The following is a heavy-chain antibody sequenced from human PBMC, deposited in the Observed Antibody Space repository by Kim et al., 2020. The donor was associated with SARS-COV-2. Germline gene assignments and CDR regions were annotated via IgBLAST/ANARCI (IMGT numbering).Heavy chain of an antibody. CDR2: ISSSSSTI. D-gene: IGHD3-22*01. J-gene: IGHJ4*02. CDR3: ARDPRRYYDSSGYQSYYFDY. V-gene: IGHV3-48*02. Sequence: GGSLRLSCAASGFTFSSYSMNWVRQAPGKGLEWVSYISSSSSTIYYADSVKGRFTISRDNAKNSLYLQMNSLRDEDTAVYYCARDPRRYYDSSGYQSYYFDYWGQGTLVTVSS. CDR1: GFTFSSYS.